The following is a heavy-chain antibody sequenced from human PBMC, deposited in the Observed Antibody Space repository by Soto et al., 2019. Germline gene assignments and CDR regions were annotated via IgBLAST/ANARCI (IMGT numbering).Heavy chain of an antibody. V-gene: IGHV4-59*08. Sequence: PSETLSLTCTVSGGSISSYYWSWIRQPPGKGLEWIGYIYYSGSTNHNPSLKSRVTISVDTSKNQFSLKLSSVTAADTAVYYCASVGLHLGELSLFDIWGQGTMVTVSS. CDR1: GGSISSYY. CDR3: ASVGLHLGELSLFDI. D-gene: IGHD3-16*02. J-gene: IGHJ3*02. CDR2: IYYSGST.